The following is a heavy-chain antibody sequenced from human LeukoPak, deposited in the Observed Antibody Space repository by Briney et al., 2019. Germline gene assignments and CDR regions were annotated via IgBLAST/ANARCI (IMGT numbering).Heavy chain of an antibody. CDR3: ARPASGYDAFDI. Sequence: GASVKVSCKASGYTFHSYGISWVRQAPGQGLEWMGWISAYYGNTNYAQKLQGRVTMTTATSTSTAYMDLRSLRSDDTAVYYCARPASGYDAFDIWGQGTMVTVSS. CDR1: GYTFHSYG. D-gene: IGHD3-22*01. J-gene: IGHJ3*02. V-gene: IGHV1-18*01. CDR2: ISAYYGNT.